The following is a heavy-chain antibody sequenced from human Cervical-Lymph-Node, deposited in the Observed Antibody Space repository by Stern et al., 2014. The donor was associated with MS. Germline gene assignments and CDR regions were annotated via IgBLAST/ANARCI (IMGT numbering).Heavy chain of an antibody. V-gene: IGHV4-61*01. D-gene: IGHD6-13*01. J-gene: IGHJ6*02. Sequence: QLQLQESGPGLVKPSETLSLTCTVSGGSVSSGSHYWSWIRQPPGKGLEWIGYVHYSGGTNYNPSLKSRVTLSVDTSKDQFSLNVTSVTAVDTAVYYCARGLMPAAGYGMDVWGQGTTVTVSS. CDR2: VHYSGGT. CDR3: ARGLMPAAGYGMDV. CDR1: GGSVSSGSHY.